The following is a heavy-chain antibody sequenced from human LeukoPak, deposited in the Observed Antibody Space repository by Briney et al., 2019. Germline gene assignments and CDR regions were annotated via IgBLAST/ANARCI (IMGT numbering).Heavy chain of an antibody. CDR1: GFTFSSYG. D-gene: IGHD5-12*01. Sequence: TGGSLRLSCAASGFTFSSYGMHWVRQAPGKGLEWVAFIRYDGSNKYYADSVKGRFTISRDNSKNTLYLQMNSLRAEDTAVYYCAKNHTVATIFPGYWGQGTLVTVSS. J-gene: IGHJ4*02. CDR3: AKNHTVATIFPGY. CDR2: IRYDGSNK. V-gene: IGHV3-30*02.